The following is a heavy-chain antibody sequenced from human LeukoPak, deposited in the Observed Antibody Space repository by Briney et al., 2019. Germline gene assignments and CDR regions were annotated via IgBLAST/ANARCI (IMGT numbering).Heavy chain of an antibody. J-gene: IGHJ5*02. CDR3: ARADCSGSTCYLRRSWFDP. CDR2: VSTSSRYI. CDR1: GFTFSSFD. Sequence: GGSLRLSCAASGFTFSSFDMNWVRQAPGKGLEWVSSVSTSSRYIYYRDSVKGRFTISRDDAKNSLYLQMNSLRVEDTAVYYCARADCSGSTCYLRRSWFDPWGQGTLVTVSS. V-gene: IGHV3-21*01. D-gene: IGHD2-2*01.